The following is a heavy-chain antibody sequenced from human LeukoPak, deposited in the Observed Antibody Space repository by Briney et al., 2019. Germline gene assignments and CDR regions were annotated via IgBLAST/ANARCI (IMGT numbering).Heavy chain of an antibody. CDR3: ARLGHYYYFMDV. CDR1: GFTFSNYA. Sequence: PGGSLRLSCAASGFTFSNYAMSWVRQAPGEGLEWVSYISSSGSTVYYADSLKGRFTISRDNAKNSLYLQMNSLRAEDTAVYYCARLGHYYYFMDVWGKGTTVTVSS. J-gene: IGHJ6*03. V-gene: IGHV3-11*01. CDR2: ISSSGSTV.